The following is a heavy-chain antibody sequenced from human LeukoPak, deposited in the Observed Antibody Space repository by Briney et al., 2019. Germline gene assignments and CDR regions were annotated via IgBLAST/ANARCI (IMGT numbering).Heavy chain of an antibody. CDR1: GFTFSSYW. D-gene: IGHD3-3*01. J-gene: IGHJ6*02. Sequence: GGSLRLYCAASGFTFSSYWMQWVRQAPGKGLVWVSRINSDGSSTSYADSVKGRFTISRDNAKNTLYLQMNSLRAEDTAVYYCARDLPITIFGVVTYGMDVWGQGTTVTVSS. CDR3: ARDLPITIFGVVTYGMDV. CDR2: INSDGSST. V-gene: IGHV3-74*01.